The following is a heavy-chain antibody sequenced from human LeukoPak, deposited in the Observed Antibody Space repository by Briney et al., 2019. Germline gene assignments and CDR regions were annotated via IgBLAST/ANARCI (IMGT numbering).Heavy chain of an antibody. CDR3: ARTPRGWYTALGYYFDY. CDR2: IYRSGST. D-gene: IGHD2-8*01. J-gene: IGHJ4*02. CDR1: GYSISSGYY. V-gene: IGHV4-38-2*02. Sequence: PSETLSLTCTVSGYSISSGYYWGWIRQPPGKGLEWIGSIYRSGSTNYNPSLKSRVTISVDTSKNQFSLKLSSVTAADTAVYYCARTPRGWYTALGYYFDYWGQGTLVTVSS.